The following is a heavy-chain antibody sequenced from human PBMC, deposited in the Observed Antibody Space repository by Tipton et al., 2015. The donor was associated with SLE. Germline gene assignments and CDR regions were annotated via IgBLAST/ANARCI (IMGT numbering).Heavy chain of an antibody. D-gene: IGHD2-21*02. Sequence: TLSLTCAVSGGSMNSGGYSWNWIRQPPGKGLESIGYILHSGSTYYNPSLKSRVTISVDRSRNEFSLELRSVTAADTGLYYCARGVTPENSKLSGPLDYWGQGTLVTVSS. V-gene: IGHV4-30-2*01. J-gene: IGHJ4*02. CDR1: GGSMNSGGYS. CDR3: ARGVTPENSKLSGPLDY. CDR2: ILHSGST.